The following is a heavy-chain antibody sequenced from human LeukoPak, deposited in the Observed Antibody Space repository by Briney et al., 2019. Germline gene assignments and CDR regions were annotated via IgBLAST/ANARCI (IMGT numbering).Heavy chain of an antibody. CDR1: GGSISSSHW. D-gene: IGHD3-3*01. Sequence: MTSETLSLTCAVSGGSISSSHWWSWVRQPPGKGLVWIGEIYHSGSTNYNPSLKSRITISVDMSKNQSSLKLSSVTAADTAVYYCARERSGSEIFARSFDIWGQGTMVTVSS. CDR2: IYHSGST. V-gene: IGHV4-4*02. J-gene: IGHJ3*02. CDR3: ARERSGSEIFARSFDI.